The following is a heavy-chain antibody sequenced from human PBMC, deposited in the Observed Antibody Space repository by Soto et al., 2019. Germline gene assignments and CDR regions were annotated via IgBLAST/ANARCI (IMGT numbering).Heavy chain of an antibody. Sequence: SETLSLTCTISGGSITSGDYYWTWIRQFPGKGIEWIAYIYSSGTTYYNPSLKSRATISLDTSNNQFSLEVKSATAADTSVYYCARMGLHLGELSRNWFDPWGQGSLVTVSS. V-gene: IGHV4-31*03. D-gene: IGHD3-16*02. J-gene: IGHJ5*02. CDR3: ARMGLHLGELSRNWFDP. CDR2: IYSSGTT. CDR1: GGSITSGDYY.